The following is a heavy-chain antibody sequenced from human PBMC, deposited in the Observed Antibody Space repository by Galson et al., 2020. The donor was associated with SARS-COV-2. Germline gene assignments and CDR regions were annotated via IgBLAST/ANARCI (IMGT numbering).Heavy chain of an antibody. CDR3: ARLLSYYYGRDV. V-gene: IGHV3-33*01. CDR2: IWYDGSNK. Sequence: GGSLRLSCAASGFTFSSYGMHWVRQAPGKGLEWVAVIWYDGSNKYYADSVKGRFTISRDNSKNTLDLQMNSLRAEDTAVYYCARLLSYYYGRDVWGEGTSVTVSS. CDR1: GFTFSSYG. J-gene: IGHJ6*04.